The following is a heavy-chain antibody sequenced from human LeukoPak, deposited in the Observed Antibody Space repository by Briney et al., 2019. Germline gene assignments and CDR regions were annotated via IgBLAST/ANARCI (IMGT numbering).Heavy chain of an antibody. CDR3: ARRKSYGSGSFGY. D-gene: IGHD3-10*01. Sequence: PGGSLRLSYAASGFTFSSYWMSWVRQAPGKGLEWVANIKQDGSEKYYVDSVKGRFTISRDNAKNSLYLQMNSLRAEDTAVYYCARRKSYGSGSFGYWGQGILVTVSS. J-gene: IGHJ4*02. CDR1: GFTFSSYW. CDR2: IKQDGSEK. V-gene: IGHV3-7*01.